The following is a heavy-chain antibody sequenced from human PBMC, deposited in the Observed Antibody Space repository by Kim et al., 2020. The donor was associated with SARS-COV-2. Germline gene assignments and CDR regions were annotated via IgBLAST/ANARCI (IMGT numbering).Heavy chain of an antibody. Sequence: NPSRKSRITISVDTSKNQFSLALSSVTAADTAVYYCARRGAVAGNPVYDYWGQGTLVTVSS. D-gene: IGHD6-19*01. V-gene: IGHV4-39*01. CDR3: ARRGAVAGNPVYDY. J-gene: IGHJ4*02.